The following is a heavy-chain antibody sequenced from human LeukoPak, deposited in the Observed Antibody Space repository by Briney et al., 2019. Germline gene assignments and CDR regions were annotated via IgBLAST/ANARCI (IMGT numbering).Heavy chain of an antibody. Sequence: PGGSLRLSCAASGFTFDDYAMHWVRQARGKGLEGVSGISGNSGRTSYTDSVKGRFNISRDNAKNSLYLQMNSLRAEDMALYYCAKGYSYGFVDAFDIWGQGARVTVSS. J-gene: IGHJ3*02. D-gene: IGHD5-18*01. CDR3: AKGYSYGFVDAFDI. V-gene: IGHV3-9*03. CDR2: ISGNSGRT. CDR1: GFTFDDYA.